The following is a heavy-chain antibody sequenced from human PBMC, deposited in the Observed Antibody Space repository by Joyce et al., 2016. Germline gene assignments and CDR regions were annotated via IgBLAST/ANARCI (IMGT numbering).Heavy chain of an antibody. J-gene: IGHJ4*02. CDR1: GGSISNGDHY. CDR2: IYHSGST. Sequence: QVQLQASGPGLVKPSQTLSLTCTVSGGSISNGDHYWSWILQTPGKGLEWIGNIYHSGSTYNDTSLKSRLSIAVDTSKNQCSLNLRSVTAADTAVYFCVRVGRVFRLTRWGRGTLVTVSS. D-gene: IGHD1-14*01. V-gene: IGHV4-30-4*01. CDR3: VRVGRVFRLTR.